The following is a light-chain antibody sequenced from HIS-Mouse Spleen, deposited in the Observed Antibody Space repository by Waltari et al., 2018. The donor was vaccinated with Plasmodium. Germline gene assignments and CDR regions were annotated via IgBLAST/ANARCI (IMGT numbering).Light chain of an antibody. CDR2: EDS. CDR1: ALPKKY. CDR3: YSTDSSGNHRV. V-gene: IGLV3-10*01. Sequence: SYELTQPPSVSVSPGQTARITCSGDALPKKYAYWYQQKSGQAPVLVIYEDSKRPSGIPERFLGSSSGTMATLTISGGQVEDEADYYCYSTDSSGNHRVFGGGTKLTVL. J-gene: IGLJ3*02.